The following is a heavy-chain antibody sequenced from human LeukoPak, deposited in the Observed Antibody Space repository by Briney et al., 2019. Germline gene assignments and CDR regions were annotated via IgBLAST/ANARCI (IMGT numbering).Heavy chain of an antibody. CDR1: GYTFTSYD. Sequence: GASVKVSCKASGYTFTSYDINWVRQATGQGLEWMGWMNPNSGNTGYAQKFQGRVTMTRNTSISTAYMELSSLRSEDTAVYYCARGEQWLVYFHYYYCMDVWGKGTTVTVSS. J-gene: IGHJ6*03. V-gene: IGHV1-8*01. D-gene: IGHD6-19*01. CDR3: ARGEQWLVYFHYYYCMDV. CDR2: MNPNSGNT.